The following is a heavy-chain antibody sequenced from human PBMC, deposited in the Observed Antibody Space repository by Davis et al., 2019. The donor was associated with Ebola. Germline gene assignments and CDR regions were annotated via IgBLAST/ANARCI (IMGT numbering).Heavy chain of an antibody. Sequence: GESLKISCAASGFTFSNYAMSWVRQAPGKGLEWVSTLGNTGAPTYYADSVKGRFTISRDTSKNTLYLQMNSLRAEDTAVYYCARGGYCSSTSCYTEDNYFDYWGQGTLVTVSS. V-gene: IGHV3-23*01. J-gene: IGHJ4*02. CDR3: ARGGYCSSTSCYTEDNYFDY. D-gene: IGHD2-2*02. CDR1: GFTFSNYA. CDR2: LGNTGAPT.